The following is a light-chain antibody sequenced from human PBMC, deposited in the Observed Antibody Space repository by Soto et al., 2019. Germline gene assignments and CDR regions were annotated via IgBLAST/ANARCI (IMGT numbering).Light chain of an antibody. J-gene: IGKJ1*01. CDR1: QSVLYSSNNKNY. V-gene: IGKV4-1*01. CDR3: QRYYSAPQT. Sequence: DIVMTQSPDSLAVSLGERATINCKSSQSVLYSSNNKNYLAWYQQKPGQPPKLLIYWSSTRESGVPDRFSGSGSWRDFTLPISSLQAEDVAVYYCQRYYSAPQTFGQGTKVEIK. CDR2: WSS.